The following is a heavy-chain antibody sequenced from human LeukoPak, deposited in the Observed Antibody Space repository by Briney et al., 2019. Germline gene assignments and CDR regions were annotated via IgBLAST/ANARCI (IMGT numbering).Heavy chain of an antibody. CDR3: ARVRLGYCSSTSCYGWFDP. CDR1: GASVSSGTYF. J-gene: IGHJ5*02. CDR2: ISNIGST. Sequence: SETLSLTCTVSGASVSSGTYFWSWIRQPPGKGLEWIGYISNIGSTNYNPSLKSRVTISADTSKNQFSLKLSSVTAADTAVYYCARVRLGYCSSTSCYGWFDPWGQGTLVTVSS. D-gene: IGHD2-2*01. V-gene: IGHV4-61*01.